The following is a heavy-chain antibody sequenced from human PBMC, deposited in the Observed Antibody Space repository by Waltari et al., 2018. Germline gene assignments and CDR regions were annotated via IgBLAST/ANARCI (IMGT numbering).Heavy chain of an antibody. CDR3: AREGRCSGGSCYT. CDR1: GGSISSSSYY. V-gene: IGHV4-39*07. D-gene: IGHD2-15*01. Sequence: QLQLQESGPGLVKPSETLSLTCTVSGGSISSSSYYWGWIRQPPGKGLEWIGSIYYSGSTYYNPSLKSRVTISVDTSKNQFSLKLSSVAAADTAVYYSAREGRCSGGSCYTWGQGTLVTVSS. CDR2: IYYSGST. J-gene: IGHJ4*02.